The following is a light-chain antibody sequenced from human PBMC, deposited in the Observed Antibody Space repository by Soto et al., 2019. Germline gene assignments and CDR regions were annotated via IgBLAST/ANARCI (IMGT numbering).Light chain of an antibody. V-gene: IGKV1-39*01. J-gene: IGKJ1*01. CDR1: QSISNF. Sequence: DVHLTQSPSSLSASVGYRVTIPRRANQSISNFLNWYQQKHGQAPKLLISSASNVQSGVPSRFSGRGYGTEFNLTISGLQTEDSASYCCQQSYNFPRTFGQGTKVDIK. CDR2: SAS. CDR3: QQSYNFPRT.